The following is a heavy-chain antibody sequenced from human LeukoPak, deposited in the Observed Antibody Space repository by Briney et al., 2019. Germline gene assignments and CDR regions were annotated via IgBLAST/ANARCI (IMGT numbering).Heavy chain of an antibody. V-gene: IGHV4-59*01. D-gene: IGHD3-3*01. Sequence: SETLSLTCTVSGGSISSYYWSWIRQPPGKGLEWIGYIYYSGSTNYNPSLKSRVTISVDTSKNQFSLKLSSVTAADTAVYYCASSYYTSGYFEYWGQGTPVTVSS. CDR1: GGSISSYY. J-gene: IGHJ4*02. CDR2: IYYSGST. CDR3: ASSYYTSGYFEY.